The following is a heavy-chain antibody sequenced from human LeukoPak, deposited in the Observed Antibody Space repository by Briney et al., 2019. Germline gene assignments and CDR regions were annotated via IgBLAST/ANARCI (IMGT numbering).Heavy chain of an antibody. CDR3: ARGINSRNNWFDP. Sequence: GGSLRLSCAASGFTFSSYGMHWVRQAPGKGLEWVAFIRYDGSNKYYADSVKGRFTISRDNAKNSLYLQMNSLRAEDTAVYYCARGINSRNNWFDPWGQGALVTVSS. CDR1: GFTFSSYG. J-gene: IGHJ5*02. CDR2: IRYDGSNK. D-gene: IGHD6-13*01. V-gene: IGHV3-30*02.